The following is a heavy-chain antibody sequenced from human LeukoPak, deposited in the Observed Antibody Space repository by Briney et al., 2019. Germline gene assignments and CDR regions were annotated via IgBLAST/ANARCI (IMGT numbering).Heavy chain of an antibody. CDR1: GFTFNTYS. J-gene: IGHJ4*02. V-gene: IGHV3-21*01. Sequence: PGRSLTLSCLASGFTFNTYSMNWVRQPPGEGLEWVSSISSSSIYIYYSDSVKGRLTISRDNAKNSLYLQMNSLRAEDTAVYFCASRYCSGGSCYCDRCWGQGTLVTVS. CDR3: ASRYCSGGSCYCDRC. D-gene: IGHD2-15*01. CDR2: ISSSSIYI.